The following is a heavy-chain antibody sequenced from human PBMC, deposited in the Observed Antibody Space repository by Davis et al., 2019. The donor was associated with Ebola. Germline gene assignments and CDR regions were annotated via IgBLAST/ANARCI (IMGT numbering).Heavy chain of an antibody. CDR2: IKPDGSDK. CDR1: GFTFSTNW. V-gene: IGHV3-7*03. Sequence: GESLKISCAASGFTFSTNWMSWVRQAPGKGLEWVATIKPDGSDKYFVDSVKGRFTITRDNAKNTLSRQMNSLRAEDTAVFYCVRGGSPTAYWGQGTPVTVSS. J-gene: IGHJ1*01. CDR3: VRGGSPTAY.